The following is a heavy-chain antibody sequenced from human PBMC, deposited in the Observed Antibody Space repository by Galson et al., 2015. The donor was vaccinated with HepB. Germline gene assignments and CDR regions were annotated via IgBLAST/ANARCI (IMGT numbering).Heavy chain of an antibody. Sequence: ETLSLTCAVSGDFISSSNWWSWVRQPPGKGLEWIGEIYHTGSTNYNSSLKSRITISVDKTKNQFSLKLSSVTATDTAIYYCATVGGVWGSDVYRGWGQGTLVTVSS. CDR3: ATVGGVWGSDVYRG. CDR1: GDFISSSNW. D-gene: IGHD5-24*01. J-gene: IGHJ4*02. V-gene: IGHV4-4*02. CDR2: IYHTGST.